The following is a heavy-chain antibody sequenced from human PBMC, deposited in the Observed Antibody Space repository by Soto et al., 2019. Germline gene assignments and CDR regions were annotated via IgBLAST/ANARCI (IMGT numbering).Heavy chain of an antibody. D-gene: IGHD3-22*01. Sequence: LSLTCTVSGGSISSGGYYWSWIRQHPGKGLEWIGYIYYSGSTYYNPSLKGRVTISVDTSKNQFSLKLSSVTAADTAVYYCARGGTMIPTHLDPWGQGTLVTVSS. CDR3: ARGGTMIPTHLDP. CDR2: IYYSGST. CDR1: GGSISSGGYY. J-gene: IGHJ5*02. V-gene: IGHV4-31*03.